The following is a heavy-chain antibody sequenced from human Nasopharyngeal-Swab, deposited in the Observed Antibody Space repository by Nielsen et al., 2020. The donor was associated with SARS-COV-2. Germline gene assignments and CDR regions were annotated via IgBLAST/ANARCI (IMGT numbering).Heavy chain of an antibody. Sequence: ASVKVSCKGVGYTFTTYGINWVRQAPGQGPEWMGWISAYGNTNYAQQLQGRVTLTTDTSTSTANMELMSLRSDDTAVYFCARGRDPGYWGQGTLVTVSS. V-gene: IGHV1-18*01. J-gene: IGHJ4*02. CDR1: GYTFTTYG. D-gene: IGHD2-15*01. CDR3: ARGRDPGY. CDR2: ISAYGNT.